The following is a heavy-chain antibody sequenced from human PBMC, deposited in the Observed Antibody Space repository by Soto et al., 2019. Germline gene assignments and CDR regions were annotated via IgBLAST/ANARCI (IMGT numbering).Heavy chain of an antibody. CDR2: IYHSGST. D-gene: IGHD3-22*01. J-gene: IGHJ3*02. Sequence: SETLSLTCAGSGGSISSGGYSWSWIRQPPGKGLEWIGYIYHSGSTYYNPSLKSRVTISVDRSKNQFSLKLSSVTAADTAVYYCASTYYYDSSGYFHAFDIWGQGTMV. V-gene: IGHV4-30-2*01. CDR1: GGSISSGGYS. CDR3: ASTYYYDSSGYFHAFDI.